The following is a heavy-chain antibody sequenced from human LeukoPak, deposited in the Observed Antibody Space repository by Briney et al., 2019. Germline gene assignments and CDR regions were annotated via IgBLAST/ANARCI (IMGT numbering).Heavy chain of an antibody. CDR3: ARDSDTAMVSVYYYMDV. D-gene: IGHD5-18*01. V-gene: IGHV3-30*04. CDR1: GFTFSSYA. J-gene: IGHJ6*03. CDR2: ISYDGSNK. Sequence: PGRSRRLSCAASGFTFSSYAMHWVRQAPGKGLEWVAVISYDGSNKYYADSVKGRFTISRDNSKNTLYLQMNSLRAEDTAVYYCARDSDTAMVSVYYYMDVWGKGTTVTVSS.